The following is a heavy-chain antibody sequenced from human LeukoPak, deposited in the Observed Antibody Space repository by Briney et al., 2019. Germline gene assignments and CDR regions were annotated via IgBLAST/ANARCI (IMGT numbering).Heavy chain of an antibody. Sequence: ASETLSLTCTVSSGSISSTSYYWGWIRQPPGKGLEWIGSISYSGSTYYTPSLKSRVTISIDTSKNQFSLKLSSVTAADTAVYYCARQVSVAAIDYWGQGTLVTVSS. D-gene: IGHD6-19*01. V-gene: IGHV4-39*01. CDR1: SGSISSTSYY. CDR3: ARQVSVAAIDY. J-gene: IGHJ4*02. CDR2: ISYSGST.